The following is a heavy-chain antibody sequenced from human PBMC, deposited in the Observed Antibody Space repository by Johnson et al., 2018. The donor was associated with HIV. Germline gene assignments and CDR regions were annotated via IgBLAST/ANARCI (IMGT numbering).Heavy chain of an antibody. D-gene: IGHD2-15*01. CDR3: ARDLVVAATFDI. CDR1: GFTFSSYG. CDR2: IYSGGST. V-gene: IGHV3-NL1*01. J-gene: IGHJ3*02. Sequence: QVQLVESGGGVVQPGGSLRLSCAASGFTFSSYGMHWVRQAPGKGLEWVSIIYSGGSTYYADSVKGRFTISRDNSKNTLYLQMNSLRAEDTAVYYCARDLVVAATFDIWGQGTMVTVSS.